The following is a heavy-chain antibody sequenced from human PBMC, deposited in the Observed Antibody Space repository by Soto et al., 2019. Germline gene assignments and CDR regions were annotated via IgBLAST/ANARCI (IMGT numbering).Heavy chain of an antibody. CDR3: ARGPKLGLCFDP. D-gene: IGHD6-6*01. CDR1: GYTFTSYD. J-gene: IGHJ5*02. Sequence: ASVKVSCKASGYTFTSYDINWVRQATGQGLEWMGWMNPNSGNTGYAQKFQGRVTMTRNTSISTAYMELSSLRSGDTAVYYCARGPKLGLCFDPWGQGTLVTVSS. CDR2: MNPNSGNT. V-gene: IGHV1-8*01.